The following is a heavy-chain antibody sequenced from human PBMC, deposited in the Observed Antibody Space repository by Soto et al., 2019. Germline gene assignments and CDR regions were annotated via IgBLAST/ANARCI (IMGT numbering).Heavy chain of an antibody. CDR1: GFTFSSYW. CDR2: IKQDGSEK. CDR3: ARSTTDTAMAPSFDY. J-gene: IGHJ4*02. Sequence: PGGSLRLSCAASGFTFSSYWMSWVRQAPGKGLEWVANIKQDGSEKYYVDSVKGRFTISRDNAKNSLYLQMNSLRAEDTAVYYCARSTTDTAMAPSFDYWGQGTLVTRLL. D-gene: IGHD5-18*01. V-gene: IGHV3-7*01.